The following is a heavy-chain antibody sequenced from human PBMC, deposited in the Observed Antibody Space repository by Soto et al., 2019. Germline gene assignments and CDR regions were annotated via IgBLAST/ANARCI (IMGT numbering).Heavy chain of an antibody. CDR1: GFSLSNARMG. Sequence: PTLVNPTETLTLTCTVSGFSLSNARMGVSWIRQPPGKALEWLAHIFSNDEKSYSTSLKSRLTISKDTSKSQVVLTMTNMDPVDTATYYCARIRGIKPLNWFDPWGQGTLVTVSS. D-gene: IGHD5-18*01. V-gene: IGHV2-26*01. CDR2: IFSNDEK. CDR3: ARIRGIKPLNWFDP. J-gene: IGHJ5*02.